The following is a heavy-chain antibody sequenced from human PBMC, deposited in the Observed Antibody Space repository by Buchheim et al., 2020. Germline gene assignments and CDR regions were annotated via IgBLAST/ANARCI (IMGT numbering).Heavy chain of an antibody. J-gene: IGHJ4*02. CDR2: IYYSGST. CDR1: GGSISSSSYY. D-gene: IGHD2-21*01. V-gene: IGHV4-39*01. CDR3: ARHYGGTYCGGDCYADY. Sequence: QLQLQESGPGLVKPSETLSLTCTVSGGSISSSSYYWGWIRQPPGKGLEWIGSIYYSGSTYYNPSLKSRVTISVDTSKNQFSLKLSSVTAADTAVYYCARHYGGTYCGGDCYADYWGQGTL.